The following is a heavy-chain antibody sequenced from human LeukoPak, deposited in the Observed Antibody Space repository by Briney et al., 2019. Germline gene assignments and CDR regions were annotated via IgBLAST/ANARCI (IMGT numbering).Heavy chain of an antibody. CDR2: INQDGGEI. V-gene: IGHV3-7*04. CDR1: EFTFSSYW. J-gene: IGHJ5*02. Sequence: GGSLRLSCAASEFTFSSYWMTWVRQAPGKGLEWVASINQDGGEIHYVDSVKGRFTISRDNAKNSLYLQMNSLTAEDTAVHYCVRAHHPGGWFDPWGQGTLVTVSS. CDR3: VRAHHPGGWFDP. D-gene: IGHD3-10*01.